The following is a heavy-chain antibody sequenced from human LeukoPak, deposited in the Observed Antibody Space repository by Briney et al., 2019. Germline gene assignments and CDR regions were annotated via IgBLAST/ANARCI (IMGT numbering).Heavy chain of an antibody. Sequence: GGSLRLSCAASGFPLRDYYMSWVRQAPGKGLEWLSYISSTSMFIDYADSVKGRFSISRDNAKNSLYLQMDSLSAEDTAVYYCVRDREAHYGMDVWGQGTTVTVSS. CDR1: GFPLRDYY. CDR2: ISSTSMFI. CDR3: VRDREAHYGMDV. V-gene: IGHV3-11*06. J-gene: IGHJ6*02.